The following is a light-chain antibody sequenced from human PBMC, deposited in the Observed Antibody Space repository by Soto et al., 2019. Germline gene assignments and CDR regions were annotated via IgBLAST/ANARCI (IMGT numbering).Light chain of an antibody. J-gene: IGKJ2*01. CDR1: QSVSSSF. CDR2: GAS. Sequence: EIVLTQSPGTLSLSPGERATLSCRASQSVSSSFLAWYRQKPGQAPRLLMYGASTRAPGIPDRFSGSGSGTDFTLTISRVEHEDFAVYYCQRYGNSYPFGQGTKLEIK. V-gene: IGKV3-20*01. CDR3: QRYGNSYP.